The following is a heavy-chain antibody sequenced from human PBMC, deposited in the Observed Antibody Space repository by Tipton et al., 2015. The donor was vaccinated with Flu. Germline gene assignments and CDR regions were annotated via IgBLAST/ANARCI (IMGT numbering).Heavy chain of an antibody. J-gene: IGHJ6*03. D-gene: IGHD5-18*01. CDR1: GYTFTSYG. V-gene: IGHV1-18*04. Sequence: QSGPEVKKPGASVKVSCKASGYTFTSYGISWVRQAPGQGLEWMGWISAYNGNTNYAQKLQGRVTMTTDTSTSTAYMELRSLRSDDTAVYYCARVPYSYGLYYYYYMDVWGKGTTVTVSS. CDR3: ARVPYSYGLYYYYYMDV. CDR2: ISAYNGNT.